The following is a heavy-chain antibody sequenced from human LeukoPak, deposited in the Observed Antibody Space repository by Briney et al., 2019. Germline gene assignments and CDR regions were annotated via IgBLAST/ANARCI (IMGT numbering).Heavy chain of an antibody. D-gene: IGHD6-19*01. CDR2: ISYDGSNK. CDR1: GFTFSSYG. J-gene: IGHJ4*02. CDR3: AKPAPPGYSSGSYYFDY. V-gene: IGHV3-30*18. Sequence: GGSLRLSCAASGFTFSSYGMHWVRQAPGKGLEWVAVISYDGSNKYYADSVKGRFTISRDNSKNTLYLQMNSLRAEDTAVYYCAKPAPPGYSSGSYYFDYWGQGTLVTVSS.